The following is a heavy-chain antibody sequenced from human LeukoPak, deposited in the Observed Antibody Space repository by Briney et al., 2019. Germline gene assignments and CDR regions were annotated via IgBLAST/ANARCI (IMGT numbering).Heavy chain of an antibody. CDR1: GFTFRSYW. V-gene: IGHV3-74*01. D-gene: IGHD3-16*01. CDR3: ASAYYHYYFDY. J-gene: IGHJ4*02. CDR2: INGDGSST. Sequence: GGSLRLSCEASGFTFRSYWMQWVRQAPGKGLVWVSRINGDGSSTSYADSGKGRFTISRDNAKNTLYLQMNSLRAEDSAVYYCASAYYHYYFDYWGQGTLVTVSS.